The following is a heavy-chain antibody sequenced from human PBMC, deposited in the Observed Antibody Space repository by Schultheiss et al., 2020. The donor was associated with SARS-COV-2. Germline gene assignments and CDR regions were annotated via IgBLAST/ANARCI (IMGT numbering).Heavy chain of an antibody. Sequence: GGSLRLSCAASGFTFISYSMNWVRQAPGKGLEWVSSISGSASFIYYADSVKGRSTVSRDNAKNSLYLQMNSLRAEDTAVYYCAKRWHDPRYYYGMDVWGRGATITVAS. CDR1: GFTFISYS. CDR2: ISGSASFI. CDR3: AKRWHDPRYYYGMDV. D-gene: IGHD3-10*01. J-gene: IGHJ6*02. V-gene: IGHV3-21*01.